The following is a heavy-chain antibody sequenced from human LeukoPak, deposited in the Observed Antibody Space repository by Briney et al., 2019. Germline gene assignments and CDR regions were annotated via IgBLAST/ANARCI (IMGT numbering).Heavy chain of an antibody. CDR3: ARVRPIGGLTAMAPRGWFDP. J-gene: IGHJ5*02. CDR2: INPNSGGT. Sequence: GASVKVSCKASGYTFTGYGISWVRQAPGQGLEWMEWINPNSGGTNYAQKFQGRVTMTRDTSISTAYMELSRLRSDDTAVYYCARVRPIGGLTAMAPRGWFDPWGQGTLVTVSS. D-gene: IGHD5-18*01. V-gene: IGHV1-2*02. CDR1: GYTFTGYG.